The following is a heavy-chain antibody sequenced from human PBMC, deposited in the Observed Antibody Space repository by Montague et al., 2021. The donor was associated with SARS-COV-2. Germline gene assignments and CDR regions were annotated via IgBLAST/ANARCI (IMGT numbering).Heavy chain of an antibody. V-gene: IGHV4-59*01. CDR1: GGSISSYY. CDR2: IYYSGST. D-gene: IGHD3-3*01. J-gene: IGHJ6*02. CDR3: ARDRRFLEWPGLYYYYGMDV. Sequence: SDTLSLTCTVSGGSISSYYWSWIRQPPGKGLEWIGYIYYSGSTNYNPSLKSRVTISVDTSKNQFSLKLSSVTAADTAVYYCARDRRFLEWPGLYYYYGMDVGGQGTTVTVSS.